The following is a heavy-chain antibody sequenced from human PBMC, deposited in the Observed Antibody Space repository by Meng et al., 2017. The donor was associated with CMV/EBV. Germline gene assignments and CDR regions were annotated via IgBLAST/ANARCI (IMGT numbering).Heavy chain of an antibody. CDR2: IYTSGST. J-gene: IGHJ4*02. V-gene: IGHV4-61*02. D-gene: IGHD3-10*01. CDR1: GGSISSGSYY. Sequence: QVQLQESGPGLVKPSQTLSLPCTVSGGSISSGSYYWSWIRQPAGKGLEWIGRIYTSGSTNYNPSLKSRVTISVDTSKNQFSLKLSSVTAADTAVYYCASVQGLGVSWGQGTLVTVSS. CDR3: ASVQGLGVS.